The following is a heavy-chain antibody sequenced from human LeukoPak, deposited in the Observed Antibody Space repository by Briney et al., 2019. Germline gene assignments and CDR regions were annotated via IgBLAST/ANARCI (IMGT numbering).Heavy chain of an antibody. J-gene: IGHJ4*02. D-gene: IGHD6-19*01. CDR1: EFSFSSYW. Sequence: PGGSLRLSCAASEFSFSSYWLHWVRQAPGKGLVWVSRISPDGSSASYADSVRGRFTISRDNAKNTLYLQMKSLRAEETAVYYCARDHSGWGSMDYWGQGNLVRVFS. CDR3: ARDHSGWGSMDY. CDR2: ISPDGSSA. V-gene: IGHV3-74*01.